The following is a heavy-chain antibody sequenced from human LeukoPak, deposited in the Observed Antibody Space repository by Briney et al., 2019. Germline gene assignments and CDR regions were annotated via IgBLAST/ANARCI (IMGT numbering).Heavy chain of an antibody. Sequence: SETLSLICSVSGVSVSSSNYYWGWIRPPPGQGLEWIGSVYYSESGTTYYNPSLKSRLTMSVDTSKNQFSLRLISVTAADTAVYYCARQPGGRYLEYWGQGTLVTVSS. V-gene: IGHV4-39*01. D-gene: IGHD1-26*01. CDR1: GVSVSSSNYY. CDR3: ARQPGGRYLEY. CDR2: VYYSESGTT. J-gene: IGHJ4*02.